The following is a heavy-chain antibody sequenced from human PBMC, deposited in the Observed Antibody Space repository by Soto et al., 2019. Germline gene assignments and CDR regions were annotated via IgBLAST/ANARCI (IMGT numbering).Heavy chain of an antibody. CDR1: GYTFTSYY. Sequence: ASVKVSCKASGYTFTSYYMHWVRQAPGQGLEWMGIINPSGGSTSYAQKFQGRVTMTRDTSTSTVYMELSSLRSEDTAVYYCARVPGYYDSSGYYYYYYGMDVWGQGTTVTVFS. J-gene: IGHJ6*02. V-gene: IGHV1-46*01. D-gene: IGHD3-22*01. CDR3: ARVPGYYDSSGYYYYYYGMDV. CDR2: INPSGGST.